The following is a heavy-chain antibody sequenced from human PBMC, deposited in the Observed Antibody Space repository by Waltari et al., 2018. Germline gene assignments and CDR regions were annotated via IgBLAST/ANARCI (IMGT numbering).Heavy chain of an antibody. CDR2: IYGGGST. J-gene: IGHJ6*02. V-gene: IGHV4-4*07. Sequence: QVQLQESGPGLVKPSETLSLTCTVSGGPISSYYWSWVRQPAGKGLEWIGRIYGGGSTDCNPSLKSRVNMSVDTSKKQLSLKLNSVTAADTAVYYCARDRTVPDEYGMDVWGQGTTVTVSS. D-gene: IGHD4-4*01. CDR1: GGPISSYY. CDR3: ARDRTVPDEYGMDV.